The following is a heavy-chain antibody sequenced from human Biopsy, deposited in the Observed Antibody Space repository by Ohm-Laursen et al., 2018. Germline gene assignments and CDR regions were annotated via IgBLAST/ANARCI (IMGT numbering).Heavy chain of an antibody. J-gene: IGHJ2*01. CDR2: ISYDGSGE. D-gene: IGHD4-11*01. V-gene: IGHV3-30*03. CDR3: ARDGKRWDYSTYFSWHFDL. Sequence: SLRLSCAASGFTFTSYAMHWVRQAPGKGLEWVAVISYDGSGEYYADSLQGRFIISRGNPKNTVGLQMNSLRAEDTAVYFCARDGKRWDYSTYFSWHFDLWGRGTLVTVSS. CDR1: GFTFTSYA.